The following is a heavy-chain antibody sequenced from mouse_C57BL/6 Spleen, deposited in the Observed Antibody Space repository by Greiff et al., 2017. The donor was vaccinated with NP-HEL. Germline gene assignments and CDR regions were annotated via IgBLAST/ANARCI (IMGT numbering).Heavy chain of an antibody. CDR3: ARRPVDYAMDY. V-gene: IGHV5-17*01. CDR2: ISSGSSTI. CDR1: GFTFSDYG. J-gene: IGHJ4*01. Sequence: EVQVVESGGGLVKPGGSLKLSCAASGFTFSDYGMHWVRQAPEKGLEWVAYISSGSSTIYYADTVKGRFTISRDNAKNTLFLQMTSLRSEDTAMYYCARRPVDYAMDYWGQGTSVTVSS.